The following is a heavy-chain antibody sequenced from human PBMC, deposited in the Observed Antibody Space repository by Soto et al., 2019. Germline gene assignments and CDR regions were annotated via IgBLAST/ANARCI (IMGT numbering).Heavy chain of an antibody. CDR1: GGSISSYY. CDR3: ARGWYSSGWYDY. Sequence: SETLSLTCTVSGGSISSYYWSWIRQPPGKGLEWIGYIYYSGSTNYNPSLKSRVTISVDTSKNQFSLKLSSVTAADTAVYFCARGWYSSGWYDYWGQGTLVTV. J-gene: IGHJ4*02. V-gene: IGHV4-59*08. D-gene: IGHD6-19*01. CDR2: IYYSGST.